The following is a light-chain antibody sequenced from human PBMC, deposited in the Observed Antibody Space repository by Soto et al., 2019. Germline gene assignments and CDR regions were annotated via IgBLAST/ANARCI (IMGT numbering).Light chain of an antibody. V-gene: IGKV1-5*01. J-gene: IGKJ5*01. Sequence: DAQLSLSLSTLSGSFGERVTSTCGASQSIRSLLAWYQQKPGKAPKVLIYDASSLGSGVPSRFSGSGSGTEFTLTISSLQPDDFATYFCQQYQTYSTFGQGTRLEI. CDR1: QSIRSL. CDR2: DAS. CDR3: QQYQTYST.